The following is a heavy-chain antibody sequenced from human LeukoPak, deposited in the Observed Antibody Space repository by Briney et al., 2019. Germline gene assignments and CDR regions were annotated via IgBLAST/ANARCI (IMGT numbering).Heavy chain of an antibody. D-gene: IGHD6-19*01. CDR3: ARDQGPGWYGY. Sequence: PGGSLRLSCAASGLTVSSNYMNWVRQAPGKGLEWVSALYIGGNTYYADSVRGRFTISRDNSKNTLYLQMNSLRAEDTAVYYCARDQGPGWYGYWGQGTLDTVSS. CDR2: LYIGGNT. CDR1: GLTVSSNY. J-gene: IGHJ4*02. V-gene: IGHV3-53*01.